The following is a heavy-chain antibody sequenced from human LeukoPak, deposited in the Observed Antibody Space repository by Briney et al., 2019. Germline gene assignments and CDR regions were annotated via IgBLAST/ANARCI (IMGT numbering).Heavy chain of an antibody. J-gene: IGHJ4*02. CDR3: ARCPVGASRFDY. D-gene: IGHD1-26*01. CDR1: GFTFSSYA. V-gene: IGHV3-23*01. Sequence: SGGSLRLSRAASGFTFSSYAMNWVRQAPGKGLEWVSSISDTDDSTYDADSVKGRFSISRDNSKNTLYLQMNSLRAEDTAVYYCARCPVGASRFDYWGQGTLVTVSS. CDR2: ISDTDDST.